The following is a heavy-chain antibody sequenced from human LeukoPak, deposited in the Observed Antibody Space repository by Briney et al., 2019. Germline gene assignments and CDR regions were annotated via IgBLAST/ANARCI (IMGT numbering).Heavy chain of an antibody. D-gene: IGHD6-13*01. V-gene: IGHV1-2*02. Sequence: ASVKVSCKASGYTFTGYYMHWVRQAPGQGLEWMGWINPNSGGTNYAQKFQGGVTMTRDTSISTAYMELSRLRSDDTAVYYCARESLSGSSWYGCLDYWGQGTLVTVSS. CDR2: INPNSGGT. CDR3: ARESLSGSSWYGCLDY. CDR1: GYTFTGYY. J-gene: IGHJ4*02.